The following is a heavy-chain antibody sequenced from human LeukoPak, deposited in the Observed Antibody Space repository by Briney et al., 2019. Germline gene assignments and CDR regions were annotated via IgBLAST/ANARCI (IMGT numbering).Heavy chain of an antibody. CDR3: VRDRELNY. J-gene: IGHJ4*02. V-gene: IGHV4-59*01. CDR2: IYNSGNT. D-gene: IGHD3-10*01. CDR1: GGSISIYY. Sequence: SETLSLTCTVSGGSISIYYWSWIRQPPGKGLEWIGYIYNSGNTNYNPSFKSRVTISEDTPKNQFSLKLISVTAADTAVYYCVRDRELNYWGQGTLVTVSS.